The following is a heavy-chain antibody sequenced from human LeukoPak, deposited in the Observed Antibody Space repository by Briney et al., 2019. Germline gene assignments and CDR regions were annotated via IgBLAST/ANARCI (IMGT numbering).Heavy chain of an antibody. V-gene: IGHV3-33*06. CDR3: AKEIRWQNWFDP. Sequence: GGSLRLSCAASGFTFSSYGMHWVRQAPGKGLEWVAVIWYDGSKKYYADSVKGRFTISRDNSKNTLYLQMNSLRAEDTAVYYCAKEIRWQNWFDPWGQGTLVTVSS. CDR1: GFTFSSYG. J-gene: IGHJ5*02. D-gene: IGHD4-23*01. CDR2: IWYDGSKK.